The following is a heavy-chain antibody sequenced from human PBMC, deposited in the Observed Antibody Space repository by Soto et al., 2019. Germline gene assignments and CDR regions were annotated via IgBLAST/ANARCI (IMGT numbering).Heavy chain of an antibody. Sequence: DVQLVESGGGLVQPGGSLRLSCAASGVSFSWYWMSWVRQAPGKGREWVANIKEDGSDTYYPDSVRGRFTIPRDNAKNSLYLQMNSLSAEDTAVYYWARGGSPVPWGQGTLVTVSS. CDR1: GVSFSWYW. CDR2: IKEDGSDT. D-gene: IGHD2-15*01. V-gene: IGHV3-7*01. J-gene: IGHJ4*02. CDR3: ARGGSPVP.